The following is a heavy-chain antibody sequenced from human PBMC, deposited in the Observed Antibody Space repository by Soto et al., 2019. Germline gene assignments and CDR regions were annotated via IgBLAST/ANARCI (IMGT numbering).Heavy chain of an antibody. D-gene: IGHD2-8*02. CDR3: ATYSDCTGGGCSANPDH. CDR1: GFTFSSYW. CDR2: IKTDGGEE. V-gene: IGHV3-7*01. J-gene: IGHJ4*02. Sequence: DVHLVESGGGLVQPGGSLRLSCLTSGFTFSSYWMSWVRQAPGKGLEWVATIKTDGGEEYYVDSVRGRFTISRDNARDSLFLQMNGLRVEDTAVYYCATYSDCTGGGCSANPDHWGQGTLVNVSS.